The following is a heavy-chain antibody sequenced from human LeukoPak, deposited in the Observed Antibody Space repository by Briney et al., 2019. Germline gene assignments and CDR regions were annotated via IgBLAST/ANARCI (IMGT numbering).Heavy chain of an antibody. D-gene: IGHD5-12*01. CDR2: INPNSGGT. CDR1: GYTFTSYD. CDR3: ATSSWLRPSDY. J-gene: IGHJ4*02. V-gene: IGHV1-2*02. Sequence: GASVKVSCKASGYTFTSYDINWVRQAPGQGLEWMGWINPNSGGTNYAQKFQGRVTMTRDTSISTAYMELSRLRSDDTAVYYCATSSWLRPSDYWGQGTLVTVSS.